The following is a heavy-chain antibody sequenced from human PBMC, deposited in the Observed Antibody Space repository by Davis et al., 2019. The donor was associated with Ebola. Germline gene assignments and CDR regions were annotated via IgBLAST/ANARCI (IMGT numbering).Heavy chain of an antibody. CDR2: ISASGYTT. D-gene: IGHD6-25*01. J-gene: IGHJ4*02. Sequence: GESLKISCATSGFNFVTYSLNWVRQAPGKGLQWVSSISASGYTTHYADSVKGRFTISRDNSKNTLYLQMNSLRAEDTAVYYCARKSGIDYWGQGTLVTVSS. CDR3: ARKSGIDY. CDR1: GFNFVTYS. V-gene: IGHV3-23*01.